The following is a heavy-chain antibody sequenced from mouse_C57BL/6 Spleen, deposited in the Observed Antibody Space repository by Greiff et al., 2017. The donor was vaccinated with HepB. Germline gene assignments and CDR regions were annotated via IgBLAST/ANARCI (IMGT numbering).Heavy chain of an antibody. Sequence: VQLQQSGPELVKPGASVKISCKASGYTFTDYYMNWVKQSHGKSLEWIGDINPNNGGTSYNQKFKGKATLTVDKSSSTAYMELRSLTSEDSAVYYCARWDTTVVAYYYAMDYWGQGTSVTVSS. CDR1: GYTFTDYY. D-gene: IGHD1-1*01. CDR3: ARWDTTVVAYYYAMDY. J-gene: IGHJ4*01. CDR2: INPNNGGT. V-gene: IGHV1-26*01.